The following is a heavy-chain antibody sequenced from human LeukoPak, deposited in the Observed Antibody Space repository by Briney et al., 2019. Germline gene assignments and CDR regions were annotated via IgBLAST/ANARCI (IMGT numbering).Heavy chain of an antibody. D-gene: IGHD5-24*01. CDR1: GLTFSSDA. J-gene: IGHJ4*02. CDR3: AKDQFDGYNAFAY. Sequence: PGGSLRLSCAASGLTFSSDAMIWVRQAPGKGLEWVSNISGGGGDTYYGDSVKGRFTISRDNSKTTLYLQMNSLRAEDTAVYCCAKDQFDGYNAFAYWGQGTLVTVSS. V-gene: IGHV3-23*01. CDR2: ISGGGGDT.